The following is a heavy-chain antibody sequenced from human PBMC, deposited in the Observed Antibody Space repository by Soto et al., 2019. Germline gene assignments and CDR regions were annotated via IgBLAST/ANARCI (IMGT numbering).Heavy chain of an antibody. V-gene: IGHV5-10-1*01. Sequence: GESLKISCKGSGYSFTSYWIGWVRQMPGKGLEWMGRIDPSDSYTNYSPSFQGHVTISADKSISTAYLQWSSLKASDTAMYYCTIFGVADDAFDIWGQGTMVTVSS. CDR2: IDPSDSYT. D-gene: IGHD3-3*01. CDR3: TIFGVADDAFDI. J-gene: IGHJ3*02. CDR1: GYSFTSYW.